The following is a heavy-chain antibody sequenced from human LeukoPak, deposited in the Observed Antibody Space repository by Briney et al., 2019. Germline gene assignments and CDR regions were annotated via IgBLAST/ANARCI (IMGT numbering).Heavy chain of an antibody. V-gene: IGHV1-69*13. J-gene: IGHJ4*02. Sequence: WASVKVSCKASGGTFRSNAISWVRQAPGQGLEWMGGITPIFGTANYAQKFQGRVTITAVESMSTAYMELSDLRSEDTAVYYCARGWLAETTVVTPYNYWDQGTLVTVSS. CDR2: ITPIFGTA. D-gene: IGHD4-23*01. CDR1: GGTFRSNA. CDR3: ARGWLAETTVVTPYNY.